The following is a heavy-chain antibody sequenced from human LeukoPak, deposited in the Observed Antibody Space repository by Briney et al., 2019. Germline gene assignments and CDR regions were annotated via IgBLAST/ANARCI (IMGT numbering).Heavy chain of an antibody. CDR2: IASDGGGT. J-gene: IGHJ4*02. CDR3: ANLMTTDERDY. D-gene: IGHD1-1*01. V-gene: IGHV3-74*03. CDR1: GFIFSKYW. Sequence: PGGSLRLSCAASGFIFSKYWMLWFRQAPGKGPVFVSRIASDGGGTTYADSVIGRFTISRDNAKNTLYLQMDSLRVEDTAVYYCANLMTTDERDYWGQGTLVTVSS.